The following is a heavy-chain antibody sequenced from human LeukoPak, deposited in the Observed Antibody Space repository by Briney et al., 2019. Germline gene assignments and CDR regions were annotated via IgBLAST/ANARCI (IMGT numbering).Heavy chain of an antibody. CDR2: INDDGSTT. Sequence: PGGSLRLSCAASGFTFRTYWMHWLRQAPGKGLVWVSRINDDGSTTTYADSVKGRFTISRDNAKSTLYLQMNSLRAEDTAVYYCARGLGSPTDYWGQGTLDTVSS. J-gene: IGHJ4*02. V-gene: IGHV3-74*01. D-gene: IGHD1-26*01. CDR1: GFTFRTYW. CDR3: ARGLGSPTDY.